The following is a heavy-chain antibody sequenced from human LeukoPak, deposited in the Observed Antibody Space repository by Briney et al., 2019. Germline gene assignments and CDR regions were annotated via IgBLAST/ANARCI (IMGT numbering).Heavy chain of an antibody. CDR3: ARDGRREWLAHY. D-gene: IGHD6-19*01. V-gene: IGHV1-18*01. CDR1: GYTFTSYG. CDR2: ISTHNRHT. Sequence: EASVKVSCKASGYTFTSYGISWVRQAPGQGLEWVGWISTHNRHTNYAQRVQGRVTMTTDTSTSTAYMELRSLRSDDTAVYYCARDGRREWLAHYWGQGTLVTVSS. J-gene: IGHJ4*02.